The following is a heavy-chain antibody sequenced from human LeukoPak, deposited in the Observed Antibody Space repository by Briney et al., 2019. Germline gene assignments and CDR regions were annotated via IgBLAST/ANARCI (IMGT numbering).Heavy chain of an antibody. CDR1: GFNLNTKW. Sequence: GGSLRLSCAASGFNLNTKWMTWVRQAPGKGLEWVANINRHGSETYYEDSVRGRFTISRDNAKNSLYLEMSGLRAEDTAVYYCAGPPSDYWGQGTLVAVSS. V-gene: IGHV3-7*01. CDR3: AGPPSDY. J-gene: IGHJ4*02. CDR2: INRHGSET.